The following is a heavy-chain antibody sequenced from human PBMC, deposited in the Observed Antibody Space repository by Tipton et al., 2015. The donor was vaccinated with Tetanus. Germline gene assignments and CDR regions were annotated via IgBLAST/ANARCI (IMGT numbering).Heavy chain of an antibody. V-gene: IGHV4-34*01. CDR3: AASVVRWFDP. CDR2: INYTGST. Sequence: TLSLTCAVHGGSFSDYFWSWIRQSPGKGLEWIGEINYTGSTNYNPSLKSRVTTSVDTSKKQISLQLNSVTAADTAVYYCAASVVRWFDPWGQGARVTVSS. CDR1: GGSFSDYF. D-gene: IGHD2-2*01. J-gene: IGHJ5*02.